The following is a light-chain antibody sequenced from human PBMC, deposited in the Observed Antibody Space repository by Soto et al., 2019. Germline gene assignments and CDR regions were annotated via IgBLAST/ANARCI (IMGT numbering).Light chain of an antibody. CDR2: GAS. CDR3: QQYNSWRT. V-gene: IGKV3-15*01. Sequence: EIVMTQSPATLSVSPGERATLSCRASQSVSSNLAWYQQKPGQAPRLLIYGASTRATGIPARFSGSGSGTEFTLTISSLQSEDFAVYYCQQYNSWRTFGQGTKVDNK. J-gene: IGKJ1*01. CDR1: QSVSSN.